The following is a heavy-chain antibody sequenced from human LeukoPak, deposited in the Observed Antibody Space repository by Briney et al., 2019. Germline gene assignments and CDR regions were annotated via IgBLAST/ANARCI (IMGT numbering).Heavy chain of an antibody. V-gene: IGHV3-21*01. Sequence: PGGSLRLSCAASGFSFSSYSMNWVRQAPGKGLEWVSSISSSSTFISYADSVKGRFTISRDNAKNSLYLQMNSLTAEDTAVYYCARGSGSGWSWGTNYFDYWGQGTLVTVSS. D-gene: IGHD6-19*01. J-gene: IGHJ4*02. CDR2: ISSSSTFI. CDR1: GFSFSSYS. CDR3: ARGSGSGWSWGTNYFDY.